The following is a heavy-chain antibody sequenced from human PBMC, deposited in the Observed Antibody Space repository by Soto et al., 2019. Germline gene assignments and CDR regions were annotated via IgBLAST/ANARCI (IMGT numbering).Heavy chain of an antibody. CDR2: IDPSDSYT. V-gene: IGHV5-10-1*01. Sequence: GESLKISCKGSGYSFTSYWISWVRQMPGKGLEWMGRIDPSDSYTNYSPSFQGHVTISADKSISTAYLQWSSLKASDTAMYYCVGGYRYGPMFIDYWRQGTLVTVS. CDR3: VGGYRYGPMFIDY. D-gene: IGHD5-18*01. J-gene: IGHJ4*02. CDR1: GYSFTSYW.